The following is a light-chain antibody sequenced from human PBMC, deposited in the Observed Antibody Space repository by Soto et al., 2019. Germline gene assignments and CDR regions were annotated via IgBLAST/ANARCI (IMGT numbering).Light chain of an antibody. J-gene: IGKJ3*01. CDR1: QSVSSYY. CDR3: QELSTWPPFS. Sequence: EIVLTQSPGTLSLSPGERATLSCRASQSVSSYYLAWYQQKPGQAPRLLIYAASSRATGIPDRFSGSGSGTDFKLTIRSLQPDDFEVYCCQELSTWPPFSSGPGTKVDI. CDR2: AAS. V-gene: IGKV3D-20*02.